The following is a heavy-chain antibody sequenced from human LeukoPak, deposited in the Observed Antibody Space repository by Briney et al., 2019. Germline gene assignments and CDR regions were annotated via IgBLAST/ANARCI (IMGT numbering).Heavy chain of an antibody. CDR2: ISGGGGST. Sequence: PGGSLRLSCAASGFTFSAYGMSWVRQAPGKGLEWVSVISGGGGSTHYADSVKGRFTISRDNSKNTLYLQMNSLRADDTAVYYCAKAPYASGTFYDDYWGQGTLVTVSS. CDR1: GFTFSAYG. CDR3: AKAPYASGTFYDDY. V-gene: IGHV3-23*01. D-gene: IGHD2/OR15-2a*01. J-gene: IGHJ4*02.